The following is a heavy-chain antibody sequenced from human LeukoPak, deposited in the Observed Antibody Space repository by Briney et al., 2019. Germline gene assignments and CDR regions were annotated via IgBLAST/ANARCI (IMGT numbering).Heavy chain of an antibody. CDR3: AHIPPHTEGWLVGYFDY. CDR1: GGSISSYYW. V-gene: IGHV2-5*01. CDR2: IYWNDDK. D-gene: IGHD6-19*01. J-gene: IGHJ4*02. Sequence: TLSLTCSVSGGSISSYYWSWIRQPPGKALEWLALIYWNDDKRYSPSLKSRLTITKDTSKNQVVLTMTNMDPVDTATYYCAHIPPHTEGWLVGYFDYWGQGTLVTVSS.